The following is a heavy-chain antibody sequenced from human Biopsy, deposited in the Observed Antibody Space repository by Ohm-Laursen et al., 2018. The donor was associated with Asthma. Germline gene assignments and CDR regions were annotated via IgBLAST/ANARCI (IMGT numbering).Heavy chain of an antibody. Sequence: SSLRLSCAASGFPFSDFGLHWVRQPPGKGPEWVAFMSFNGGEKYYVDSVKGRFTISRDNFRKTLQLQMSSLRPEDSAVYYCAKELFPGWELRRGPDSWGQGTLVTVSS. CDR2: MSFNGGEK. J-gene: IGHJ4*02. CDR1: GFPFSDFG. D-gene: IGHD1-26*01. V-gene: IGHV3-30*18. CDR3: AKELFPGWELRRGPDS.